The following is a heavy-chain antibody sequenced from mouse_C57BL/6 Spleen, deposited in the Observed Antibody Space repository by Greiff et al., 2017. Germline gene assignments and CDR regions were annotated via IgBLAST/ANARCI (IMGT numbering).Heavy chain of an antibody. J-gene: IGHJ2*01. Sequence: EVKLVESGGGLVQSGRSLRLSCATSGFTFSDFYMEWVRQAPGKGLEWIAASRNKANDYTTEYSASVKGRFIVSRDTSQSILYLQMNALRAEDTAIYYCARDRGLRRYFDYWGQGTTLTVSS. CDR1: GFTFSDFY. CDR2: SRNKANDYTT. V-gene: IGHV7-1*01. CDR3: ARDRGLRRYFDY. D-gene: IGHD2-4*01.